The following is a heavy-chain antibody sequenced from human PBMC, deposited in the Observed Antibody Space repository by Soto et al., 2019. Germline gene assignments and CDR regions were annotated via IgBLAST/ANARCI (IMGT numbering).Heavy chain of an antibody. CDR2: INRSGST. CDR1: SGSISSSNW. CDR3: ARVGYSGQDY. D-gene: IGHD5-12*01. Sequence: SETLSLTCAVSSGSISSSNWWSWVRQPPGKGLEWIGEINRSGSTNYNPSLKSRVTISVDTSKNQFSLKLSSVTAADTAVYYCARVGYSGQDYWGQGTLVTVSS. V-gene: IGHV4-4*02. J-gene: IGHJ4*02.